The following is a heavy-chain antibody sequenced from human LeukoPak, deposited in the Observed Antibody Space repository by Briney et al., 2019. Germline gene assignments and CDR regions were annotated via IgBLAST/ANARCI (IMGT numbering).Heavy chain of an antibody. J-gene: IGHJ4*02. CDR2: ISYDGSNK. D-gene: IGHD7-27*01. Sequence: GGSLRLSCAASGFTFSSYGMHWVCQAPGKGVEWVAVISYDGSNKYYADSVKGRFTISRDNSKNTLYLQMNSLRAEDTAVYYSAKAPAHPNWGYLDYWGQGALVTVSS. V-gene: IGHV3-30*18. CDR1: GFTFSSYG. CDR3: AKAPAHPNWGYLDY.